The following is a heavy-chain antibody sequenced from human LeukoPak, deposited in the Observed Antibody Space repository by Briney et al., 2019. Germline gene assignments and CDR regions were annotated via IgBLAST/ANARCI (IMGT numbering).Heavy chain of an antibody. CDR3: ARATPGITMIVVVTYPVGFDY. V-gene: IGHV1-18*01. D-gene: IGHD3-22*01. CDR2: ISAYSGNT. J-gene: IGHJ4*02. CDR1: GYTFTSYG. Sequence: GASVKVSCKASGYTFTSYGISWVRQAPGQGLEWMGWISAYSGNTNYAQKLQGRVTMTTDTSTSTAYMELRSLRSDDTAVYYCARATPGITMIVVVTYPVGFDYWGQGTLVTVSS.